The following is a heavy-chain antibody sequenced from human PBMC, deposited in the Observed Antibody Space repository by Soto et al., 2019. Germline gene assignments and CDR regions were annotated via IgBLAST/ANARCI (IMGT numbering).Heavy chain of an antibody. D-gene: IGHD5-18*01. CDR2: FDPEDGET. V-gene: IGHV1-24*01. CDR1: GYPLTELS. J-gene: IGHJ4*02. Sequence: GSVKVSCKVSGYPLTELSMHWVRQAPGKGLEWMGGFDPEDGETIYAQKFQGRVTMTEDTSTDTAYMELSSLRSEDTAVYYCATWRAMGLPRPLDYWGQGTRVTVSS. CDR3: ATWRAMGLPRPLDY.